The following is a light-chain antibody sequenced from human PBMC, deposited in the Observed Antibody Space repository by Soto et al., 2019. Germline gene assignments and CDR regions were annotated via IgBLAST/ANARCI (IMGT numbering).Light chain of an antibody. CDR2: QDS. J-gene: IGLJ1*01. V-gene: IGLV3-1*01. CDR3: QAWDSSIYV. Sequence: SYELTQPPSVSVSPGRTASITCSGDKLGDKYACWYQQKPGQSPVLVIYQDSKRPSGIPERFSGSNSGNTATLTISGTQAMDEADYYCQAWDSSIYVFGTGTKLTVL. CDR1: KLGDKY.